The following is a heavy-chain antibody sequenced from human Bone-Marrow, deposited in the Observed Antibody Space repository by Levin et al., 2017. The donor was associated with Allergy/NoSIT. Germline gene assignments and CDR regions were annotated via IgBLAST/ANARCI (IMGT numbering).Heavy chain of an antibody. CDR2: IKSKTDGGTT. J-gene: IGHJ4*02. CDR1: GFTFSNAW. V-gene: IGHV3-15*01. CDR3: TTSSVAAAVNFDY. D-gene: IGHD6-13*01. Sequence: GESLKISCAASGFTFSNAWMSWVRQAPGKGLEWVGRIKSKTDGGTTDYAAPVKGRFTISRDDSKNTLYLQMNSLKTEDTAVYYCTTSSVAAAVNFDYWGQGTLVTVSS.